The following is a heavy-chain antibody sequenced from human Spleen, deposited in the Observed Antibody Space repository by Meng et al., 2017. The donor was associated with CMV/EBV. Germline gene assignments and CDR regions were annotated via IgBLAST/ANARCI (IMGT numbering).Heavy chain of an antibody. J-gene: IGHJ4*02. Sequence: GESLKISCTASGFTFSTYDFHWVRQPTGKGLEWVSSIGTVGDTYSIGSVKGRFTISRDNSKNTLDVQMNSLRADDTAVYYCAKSVLPLVVEGIDYWGQGTLVTVSS. D-gene: IGHD2-8*01. CDR3: AKSVLPLVVEGIDY. CDR2: IGTVGDT. V-gene: IGHV3-13*01. CDR1: GFTFSTYD.